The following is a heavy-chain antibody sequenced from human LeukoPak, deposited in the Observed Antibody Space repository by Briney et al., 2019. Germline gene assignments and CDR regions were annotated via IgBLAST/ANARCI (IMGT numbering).Heavy chain of an antibody. CDR1: GGSISSGDYY. D-gene: IGHD4-17*01. V-gene: IGHV4-30-4*01. CDR3: AREFPWNGDPRRDDAFDI. Sequence: SETLSLTCTVSGGSISSGDYYWSWIRQPPGKGLEWIGYIYYSGSTYYNPSLKSRVTISVDTSKNQFSLKLSSVTAADTAVYYCAREFPWNGDPRRDDAFDIWGQGTMVTASS. CDR2: IYYSGST. J-gene: IGHJ3*02.